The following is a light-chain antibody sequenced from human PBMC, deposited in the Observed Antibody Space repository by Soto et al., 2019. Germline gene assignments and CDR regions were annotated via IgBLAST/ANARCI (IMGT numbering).Light chain of an antibody. V-gene: IGLV2-14*01. J-gene: IGLJ1*01. CDR3: SSYTSSSMYV. Sequence: QSALTQPASVSGSPGQSITISCTGTSSDVGGYNYVSWYQQHPGKAPKLMIYDVSNRPSGVSNRFSCYKSGNTASLTSSGLLAEDDAVYYCSSYTSSSMYVFGTGTKLPVL. CDR2: DVS. CDR1: SSDVGGYNY.